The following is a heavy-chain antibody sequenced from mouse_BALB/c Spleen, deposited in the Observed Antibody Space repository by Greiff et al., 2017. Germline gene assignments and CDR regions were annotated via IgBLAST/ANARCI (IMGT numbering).Heavy chain of an antibody. V-gene: IGHV5-9-4*01. Sequence: EVKLVESGGGLVKPGGSLKLSCAASGFTFSSYAMSWVRQSPEKRLEWVAEISSGGSYTYYPDTVTGRFTISRDNAKNTLYLEMSSLRSEDTAMYYCARGDYYGSSYVETSWFAYWGQGTLVTVSA. J-gene: IGHJ3*01. CDR1: GFTFSSYA. CDR3: ARGDYYGSSYVETSWFAY. CDR2: ISSGGSYT. D-gene: IGHD1-1*01.